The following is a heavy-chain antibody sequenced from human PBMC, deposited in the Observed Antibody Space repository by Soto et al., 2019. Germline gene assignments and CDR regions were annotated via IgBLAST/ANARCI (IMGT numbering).Heavy chain of an antibody. V-gene: IGHV3-23*01. CDR3: AKVPAAVYYYYGMDV. CDR1: GFTFSSYA. D-gene: IGHD2-2*01. Sequence: GSLRLSCAASGFTFSSYAMSWVRQAPGKGLEWVSAISGSGGSTYYADSVKGRFTISRDNSKNTLYLQMNSLRAEDTAVYYCAKVPAAVYYYYGMDVWGQGTTVTVSS. CDR2: ISGSGGST. J-gene: IGHJ6*02.